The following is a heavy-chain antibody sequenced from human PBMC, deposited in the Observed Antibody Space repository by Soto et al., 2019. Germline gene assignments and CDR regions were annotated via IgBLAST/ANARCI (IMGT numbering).Heavy chain of an antibody. D-gene: IGHD1-1*01. CDR3: AGENWNKNNGVEV. CDR1: GASISTYS. Sequence: LETLSLTCTVSGASISTYSWNWIRQPAGKGMEWIGRMYVSGTTQYNPSLGSRVTVSVDTSRNQFSLTLSSLTAADTAVYFCAGENWNKNNGVEVWGQGTTVTVS. J-gene: IGHJ6*02. CDR2: MYVSGTT. V-gene: IGHV4-4*07.